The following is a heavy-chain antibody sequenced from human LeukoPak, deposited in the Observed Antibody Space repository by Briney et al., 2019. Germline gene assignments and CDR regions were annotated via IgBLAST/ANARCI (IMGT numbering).Heavy chain of an antibody. D-gene: IGHD6-6*01. CDR2: ISNKGGST. Sequence: GGSLRLSCAASGFTFSRASMHWVRQAPGKGLEYGSAISNKGGSTYYAKSVKGRFTISRDNSKNTLYLQMGSLRAEDMAVYYCARTSIAAREADYWGQGTLVRVSS. V-gene: IGHV3-64*01. CDR3: ARTSIAAREADY. J-gene: IGHJ4*02. CDR1: GFTFSRAS.